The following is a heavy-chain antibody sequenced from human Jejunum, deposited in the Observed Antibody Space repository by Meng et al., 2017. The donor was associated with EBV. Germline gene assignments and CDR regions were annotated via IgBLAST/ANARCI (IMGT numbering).Heavy chain of an antibody. V-gene: IGHV1-69-2*01. CDR1: GYSVSTYY. CDR3: ALVLRARFNSFDS. J-gene: IGHJ5*01. Sequence: VRLIPSGAAGKKLGAPVKTLRKVSGYSVSTYYIHAVRQAPREGREWMGLVDPQDDETLYAEKFQGRVTITAATAPDTAYMELSSLRSEATDTYFCALVLRARFNSFDSWGQGTLVTVSS. CDR2: VDPQDDET. D-gene: IGHD4/OR15-4a*01.